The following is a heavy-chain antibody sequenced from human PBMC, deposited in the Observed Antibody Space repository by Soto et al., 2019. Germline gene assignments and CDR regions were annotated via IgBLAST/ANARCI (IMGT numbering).Heavy chain of an antibody. CDR2: IDPSDSYT. V-gene: IGHV5-10-1*01. CDR1: GYSFTSYW. J-gene: IGHJ5*02. CDR3: ARDERMYNWFDP. Sequence: GESLKISCKGSGYSFTSYWISWVRQMPGKGLEWMGRIDPSDSYTNYSPSFQGHVTISADKSISTAYLQWSSLKASDTAMYYCARDERMYNWFDPWGQGTLVTVSS.